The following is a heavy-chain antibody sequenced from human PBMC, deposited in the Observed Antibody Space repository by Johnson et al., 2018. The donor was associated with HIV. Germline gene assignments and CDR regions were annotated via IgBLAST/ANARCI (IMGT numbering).Heavy chain of an antibody. CDR2: ISWNSGSI. Sequence: QLVESGGGVVQPGGSLRLSCAASGFTFDDYAMHWVRQAPGKGLEWVSGISWNSGSIGYADSVKGRFTISRDNAKNSLYLQMNSLRAEDTALYYCATGGSSWFPDAFDIWGQGTMVTVSS. V-gene: IGHV3-9*01. D-gene: IGHD6-13*01. J-gene: IGHJ3*02. CDR1: GFTFDDYA. CDR3: ATGGSSWFPDAFDI.